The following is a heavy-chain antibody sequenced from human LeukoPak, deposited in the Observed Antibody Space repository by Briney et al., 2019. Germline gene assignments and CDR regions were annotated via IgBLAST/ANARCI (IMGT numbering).Heavy chain of an antibody. CDR1: GGYLSGYY. CDR2: INHSGST. Sequence: SETLSPTCAVYGGYLSGYYWSWIRQPPGKGLEWIGEINHSGSTNYNPSLKSRVTISVDTSKKQFSLKLSSVTAADTAVYYCARELSNWVNRYFDLWGRGPLVTVSS. J-gene: IGHJ2*01. CDR3: ARELSNWVNRYFDL. D-gene: IGHD7-27*01. V-gene: IGHV4-34*01.